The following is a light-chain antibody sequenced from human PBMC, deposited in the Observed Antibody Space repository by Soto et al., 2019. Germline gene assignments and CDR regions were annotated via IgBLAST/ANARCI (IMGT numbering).Light chain of an antibody. CDR3: QQSYSTPLT. CDR1: QSISSY. CDR2: AAS. V-gene: IGKV1-39*01. Sequence: DITRAQSLASLSSSVGVRVTLTFGASQSISSYLNWYQQKPGKAPKLLIYAASSLQSGVPSRFSGSGSGTDFTLTISILQPEDFATYYCQQSYSTPLTFGGGTKVDIK. J-gene: IGKJ4*01.